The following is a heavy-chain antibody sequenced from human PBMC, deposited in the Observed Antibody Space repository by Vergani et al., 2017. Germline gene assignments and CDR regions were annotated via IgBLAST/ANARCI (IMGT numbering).Heavy chain of an antibody. CDR1: GFTFSTYA. Sequence: EVQLLESGGSLKQPGGSVRLSCAASGFTFSTYAMHWVRQAPGKGLEWVSALTGGGGSTYYADSFKGSFIISRDNSRDTLYLQMNSLRPEDTATYYCVKDAGGYENFFDSWGQGTLVTVSS. CDR2: LTGGGGST. J-gene: IGHJ4*02. CDR3: VKDAGGYENFFDS. D-gene: IGHD5-12*01. V-gene: IGHV3-23*01.